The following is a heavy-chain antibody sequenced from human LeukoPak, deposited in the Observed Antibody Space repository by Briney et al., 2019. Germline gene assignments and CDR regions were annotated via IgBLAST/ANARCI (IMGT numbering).Heavy chain of an antibody. J-gene: IGHJ5*02. CDR3: AREDSSSGTFDP. V-gene: IGHV1-18*04. D-gene: IGHD6-13*01. CDR2: ISAYNGNT. Sequence: GASVKVSCKASGYTFTSYYMHWVRQAPGQGLEWMGWISAYNGNTNYAQKLQGRVTMTTDTSTSTAYMELRSLRSDDTAVYYCAREDSSSGTFDPWGQGTLVTVSS. CDR1: GYTFTSYY.